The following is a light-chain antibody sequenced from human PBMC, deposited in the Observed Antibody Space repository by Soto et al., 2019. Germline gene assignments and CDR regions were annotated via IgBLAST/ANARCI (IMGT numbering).Light chain of an antibody. CDR2: EVI. CDR1: NSDVNY. Sequence: ALTQPASVSGAPGQSITISCTGTNSDVNYVSWHQQHPGKAPKLMIYEVINRSSGVSTRFSGSKSGNTASLTISGLQAEDEADYYCSSSTSSNTFVFGTGTKVTVL. CDR3: SSSTSSNTFV. J-gene: IGLJ1*01. V-gene: IGLV2-14*01.